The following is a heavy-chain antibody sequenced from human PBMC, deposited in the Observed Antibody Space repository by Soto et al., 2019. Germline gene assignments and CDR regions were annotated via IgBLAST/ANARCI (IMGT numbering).Heavy chain of an antibody. V-gene: IGHV1-18*01. D-gene: IGHD2-15*01. CDR2: ISGYNGNT. CDR3: ASDGRDIVVVVAATQSYYYYGMDV. Sequence: QVQLVQSGAEVKKPGASVKVSCKASGYTLTSYGISWGRQAPGQGVEWMGWISGYNGNTNYAQKLQGRDTMTTDTSTSTAYRELRSLRSDDTAVYYCASDGRDIVVVVAATQSYYYYGMDVWGQGTTVTVSS. CDR1: GYTLTSYG. J-gene: IGHJ6*02.